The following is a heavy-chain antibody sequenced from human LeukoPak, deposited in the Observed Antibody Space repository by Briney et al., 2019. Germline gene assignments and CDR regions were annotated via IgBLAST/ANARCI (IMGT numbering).Heavy chain of an antibody. V-gene: IGHV4-34*01. CDR2: INHSGST. J-gene: IGHJ6*02. CDR1: GGSFSGYY. D-gene: IGHD3-22*01. CDR3: AREDRNYYDSSGYYYLNYYYYYGMDV. Sequence: SETLSLTCAVYGGSFSGYYWSWIRQPPGKGLEWIGEINHSGSTNYNPSLKSRVTISVDTSKNQFSLKLSSVTAADTAVYYCAREDRNYYDSSGYYYLNYYYYYGMDVWGQGTLVTVSS.